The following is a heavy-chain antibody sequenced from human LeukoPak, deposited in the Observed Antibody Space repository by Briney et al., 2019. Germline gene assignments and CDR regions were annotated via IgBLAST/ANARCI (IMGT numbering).Heavy chain of an antibody. CDR2: INPSGGST. Sequence: GASVKVSCKASGYIFTSYYMHWVRQAPGQGLEWMGIINPSGGSTSYAQKFQGRVTMTRDTSTSTVYMELSSLRSEDTAVYYCARTSRAEEAFDIWGKGTTVTVSS. CDR1: GYIFTSYY. V-gene: IGHV1-46*01. J-gene: IGHJ6*04. CDR3: ARTSRAEEAFDI. D-gene: IGHD3-9*01.